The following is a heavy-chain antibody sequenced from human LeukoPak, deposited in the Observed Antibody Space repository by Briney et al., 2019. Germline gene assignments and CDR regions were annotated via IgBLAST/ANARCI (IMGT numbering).Heavy chain of an antibody. CDR1: GYTFTSYD. D-gene: IGHD3-10*01. CDR3: ARVVRGVDAYYYYYYYMDV. CDR2: MNPNSGNT. Sequence: ASVKVSCKASGYTFTSYDINWVRQATGQGLEWMGWMNPNSGNTGYAQKFQGRVTITRNTSISTAYMELSSLRSEDTAVYYCARVVRGVDAYYYYYYYMDVWGKGTTVTVSS. V-gene: IGHV1-8*03. J-gene: IGHJ6*03.